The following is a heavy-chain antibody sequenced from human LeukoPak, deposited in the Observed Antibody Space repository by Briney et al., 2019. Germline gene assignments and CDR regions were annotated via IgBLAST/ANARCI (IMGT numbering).Heavy chain of an antibody. CDR2: IRYDGSNK. D-gene: IGHD2-15*01. Sequence: GGSLRLSCAASGFTFSSYGMHWVRQAPGKGLEWVAFIRYDGSNKYYADSVKGRFTISRDNSKNTLYLQMNSLRAEDTAVYYCAKAYSAVVAAPCDYWGQGTLVTVSS. CDR3: AKAYSAVVAAPCDY. CDR1: GFTFSSYG. J-gene: IGHJ4*02. V-gene: IGHV3-30*02.